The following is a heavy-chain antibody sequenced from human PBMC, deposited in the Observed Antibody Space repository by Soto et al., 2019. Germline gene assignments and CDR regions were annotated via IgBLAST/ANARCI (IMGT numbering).Heavy chain of an antibody. CDR3: ASAEYSSGRPRIGYYYYYMDV. J-gene: IGHJ6*03. D-gene: IGHD6-19*01. CDR1: GYTFTSYD. Sequence: GASVKVSCKASGYTFTSYDINWVRQATGQGLEWMGWMNPNSGNAGYAQKFQGRVTMTRNTSISTAYMELSSLRSEDTAVYYCASAEYSSGRPRIGYYYYYMDVWGKGTTVTVSS. V-gene: IGHV1-8*01. CDR2: MNPNSGNA.